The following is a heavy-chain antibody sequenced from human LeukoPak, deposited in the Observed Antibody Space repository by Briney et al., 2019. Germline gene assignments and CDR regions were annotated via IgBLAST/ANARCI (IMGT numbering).Heavy chain of an antibody. Sequence: PGGSLRLSCAASGFTFSNYEMDWVRQAPGKGLEWVSYISIGGDTRHYADSVKGRFTISRDNAKNSVYLQMNSLRAEDTAVYFCASLWELTMAWGQGTLVTVSS. D-gene: IGHD3-16*01. CDR1: GFTFSNYE. CDR2: ISIGGDTR. CDR3: ASLWELTMA. J-gene: IGHJ5*02. V-gene: IGHV3-48*03.